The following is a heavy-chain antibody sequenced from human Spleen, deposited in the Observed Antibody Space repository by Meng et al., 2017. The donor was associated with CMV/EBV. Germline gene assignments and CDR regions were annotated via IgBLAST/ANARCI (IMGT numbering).Heavy chain of an antibody. J-gene: IGHJ4*02. Sequence: CAVYGGSFSGYYWSWIRQPPGKGLEWIGEINHSGSTNYNPSLKSRVTISVDTSKNQFSLKLSSVTAADTAVYYCARARYSSSPFDYWGQGTLVTVSS. CDR2: INHSGST. V-gene: IGHV4-34*01. D-gene: IGHD6-13*01. CDR3: ARARYSSSPFDY. CDR1: GGSFSGYY.